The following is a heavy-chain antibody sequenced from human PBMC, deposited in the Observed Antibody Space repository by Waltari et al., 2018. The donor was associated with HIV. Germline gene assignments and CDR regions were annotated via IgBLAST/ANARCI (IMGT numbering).Heavy chain of an antibody. CDR2: IILIFGAT. D-gene: IGHD1-26*01. J-gene: IGHJ5*02. CDR1: GGTFRSNA. CDR3: ARGSSGSYCWFDP. V-gene: IGHV1-69*01. Sequence: QEQLVQSGAEVKKPGSSVKVSCQASGGTFRSNAISWVRQAPGHGLEWMGGIILIFGATNYAQKFHGRLTINADESTGTVYMELSNLTFEDTAVYYCARGSSGSYCWFDPWGHGTLVTVSS.